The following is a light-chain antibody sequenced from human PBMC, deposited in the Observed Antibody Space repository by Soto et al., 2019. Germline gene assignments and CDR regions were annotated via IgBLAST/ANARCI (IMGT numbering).Light chain of an antibody. CDR2: EGT. J-gene: IGLJ1*01. CDR3: CSYEGIMKYV. Sequence: QSALTQPASVSGPLGQSIVISCTGSSSDIGSYDLVSWYQQYPGKAPKVVIFEGTKRPSGVSNRFSGSKSGNTASLTISGLKTEDDADYYCCSYEGIMKYVFGAGTKLTGL. CDR1: SSDIGSYDL. V-gene: IGLV2-23*01.